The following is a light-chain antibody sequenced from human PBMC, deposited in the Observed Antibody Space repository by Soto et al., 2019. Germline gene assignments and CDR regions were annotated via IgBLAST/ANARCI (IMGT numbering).Light chain of an antibody. V-gene: IGKV1-5*01. CDR1: QSISSY. CDR2: DAS. J-gene: IGKJ4*01. CDR3: QQYNSFPLT. Sequence: DIQMTQSPSSLSASVGDRVTITCRASQSISSYLNWYQQKPGTAPEFLIYDASSLESGVPSRFSGSGSGTEFTLTISSLQPDDFATYYCQQYNSFPLTFGGGTKVDIK.